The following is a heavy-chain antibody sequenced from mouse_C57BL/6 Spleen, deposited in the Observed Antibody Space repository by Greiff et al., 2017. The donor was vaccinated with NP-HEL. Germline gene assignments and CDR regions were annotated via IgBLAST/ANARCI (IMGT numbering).Heavy chain of an antibody. Sequence: VQLQQSGPELVKPGASVKISCKASGYTFTDYYMNWVKQSHGKSLEWIGDINPNNGGTSYNQKFKGKATLTVDKSSSTAYMELRSLTSEDSAVYYCAKRSDYFDVWGTGTTVTVSS. V-gene: IGHV1-26*01. CDR1: GYTFTDYY. CDR3: AKRSDYFDV. CDR2: INPNNGGT. J-gene: IGHJ1*03.